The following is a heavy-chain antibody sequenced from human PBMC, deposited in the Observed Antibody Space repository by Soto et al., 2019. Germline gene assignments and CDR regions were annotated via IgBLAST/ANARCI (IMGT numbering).Heavy chain of an antibody. CDR1: GFTFSSYS. Sequence: PGGSLRLSCAASGFTFSSYSMNWVRQAPGKGLEWVSSISSSSSYIYYADSVKGRFTISRDNAKNSLYLQMNSLRAEDTAVYYCARTNRQLWPGGYYYGMDVWGQGTTVTVSS. CDR3: ARTNRQLWPGGYYYGMDV. V-gene: IGHV3-21*01. J-gene: IGHJ6*02. D-gene: IGHD5-18*01. CDR2: ISSSSSYI.